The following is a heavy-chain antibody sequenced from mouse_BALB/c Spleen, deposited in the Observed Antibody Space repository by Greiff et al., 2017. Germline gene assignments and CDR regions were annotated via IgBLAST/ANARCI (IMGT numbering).Heavy chain of an antibody. CDR3: ARQEDYYGSSSMDY. CDR1: GFTFSSYG. Sequence: EVMLVESGGDLVKPGGSLKLSCAASGFTFSSYGMSWVRQTPDKRLEWVATISSGGSYTYYPDSVKGRFTISRDNAKNTLYLQMSSLKSEDTAMYYCARQEDYYGSSSMDYWGQGTSVTVSS. D-gene: IGHD1-1*01. CDR2: ISSGGSYT. J-gene: IGHJ4*01. V-gene: IGHV5-6*01.